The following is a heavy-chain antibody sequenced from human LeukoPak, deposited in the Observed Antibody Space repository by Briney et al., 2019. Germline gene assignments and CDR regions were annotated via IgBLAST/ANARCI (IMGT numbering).Heavy chain of an antibody. V-gene: IGHV4-59*01. CDR3: ARSKNRYFDL. J-gene: IGHJ2*01. CDR1: GGSISSYY. CDR2: LYYTGTT. Sequence: PSETLSLTCTVSGGSISSYYWSWIRQPPGKGLEWIGYLYYTGTTNYNPSLKSRVTISVDTSKNQFSLKLTSVTAADTAVYLCARSKNRYFDLWGRGTLVTVSS.